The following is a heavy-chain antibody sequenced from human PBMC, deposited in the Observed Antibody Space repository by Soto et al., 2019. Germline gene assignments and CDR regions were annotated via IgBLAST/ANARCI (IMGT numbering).Heavy chain of an antibody. CDR2: IIPIFGTA. CDR1: GGTFSSYA. D-gene: IGHD6-19*01. J-gene: IGHJ5*02. Sequence: QVQLVQSGAEVKKPWSSVKVSCKASGGTFSSYAISWVRQAPGQGLEWMGGIIPIFGTANYAQKFQCRVTITADESTSTAYMELSSLRSEDTAVYYCALSSQAVADPGDWFDPWGQGTLVTVSS. CDR3: ALSSQAVADPGDWFDP. V-gene: IGHV1-69*12.